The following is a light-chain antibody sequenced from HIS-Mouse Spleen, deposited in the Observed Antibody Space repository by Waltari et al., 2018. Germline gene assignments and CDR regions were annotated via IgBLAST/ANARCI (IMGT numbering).Light chain of an antibody. CDR2: SNH. J-gene: IGLJ2*01. Sequence: QSVLTQPPSASGTPGQRVTISCSGSSSNIGSNTVNWYQQPPGTAPKLLINSNHRRPSGVPDRFSGSKSGTSASLAISGLQSEDEADYYCAAWDDSLNGVVFGGGTKLTVL. V-gene: IGLV1-44*01. CDR1: SSNIGSNT. CDR3: AAWDDSLNGVV.